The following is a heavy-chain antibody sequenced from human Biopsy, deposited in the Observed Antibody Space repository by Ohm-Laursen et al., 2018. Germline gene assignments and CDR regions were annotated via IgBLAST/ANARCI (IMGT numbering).Heavy chain of an antibody. V-gene: IGHV1-8*01. Sequence: SSVKVSCKASGYSFTTYDVNWVRQAHGQGLEWMGWMIPNSGKTGYAQRFQGRVTLTMNTSIGTAYMELSGLRSEDTAVYYCARGSPRRVSIFEASIYWFDTWGQGTLVTVSS. CDR3: ARGSPRRVSIFEASIYWFDT. CDR2: MIPNSGKT. D-gene: IGHD6-6*01. J-gene: IGHJ5*02. CDR1: GYSFTTYD.